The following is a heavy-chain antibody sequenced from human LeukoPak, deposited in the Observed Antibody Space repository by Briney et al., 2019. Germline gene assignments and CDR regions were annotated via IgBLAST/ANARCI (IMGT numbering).Heavy chain of an antibody. CDR1: GFTFNSYA. CDR2: ISGSGGSI. CDR3: ARDLYFDY. Sequence: QPGGSLRLSCAASGFTFNSYAMSWVRQAPGKGLDWVSGISGSGGSIYYADSVKGRFTISRDNSKNTLYLQMNSLRAEDTAVYYCARDLYFDYWGQGTLVTVSS. J-gene: IGHJ4*02. V-gene: IGHV3-23*01.